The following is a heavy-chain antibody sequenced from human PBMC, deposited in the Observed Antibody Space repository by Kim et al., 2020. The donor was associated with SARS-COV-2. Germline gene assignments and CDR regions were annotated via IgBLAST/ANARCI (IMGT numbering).Heavy chain of an antibody. J-gene: IGHJ5*02. CDR2: ISGSGGST. Sequence: GGSLRLSCAASGFTFSSYAMSWVCQAPGKGLEWVSAISGSGGSTYYADSVKGRFTISRDNSKNTLYLQMNSLRAEDTAVYYCAKDSGYSSGWYGRWFDPWGQGTLVTVSS. CDR1: GFTFSSYA. V-gene: IGHV3-23*01. D-gene: IGHD6-19*01. CDR3: AKDSGYSSGWYGRWFDP.